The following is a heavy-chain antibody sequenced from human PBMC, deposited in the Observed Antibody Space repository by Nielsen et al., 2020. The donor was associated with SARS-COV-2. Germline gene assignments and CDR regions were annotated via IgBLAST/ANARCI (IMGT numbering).Heavy chain of an antibody. CDR3: AKSEGIVVVVAASFDY. Sequence: SLTLSCASSVFTFIISGMHFFLQAPGKGLEWVAVISYDGSNKYYADSVKGRFTISRDNSKNTLYLQMNSLRAEDTAVYYCAKSEGIVVVVAASFDYWGQGTLVTVSS. CDR2: ISYDGSNK. D-gene: IGHD2-15*01. CDR1: VFTFIISG. V-gene: IGHV3-30*18. J-gene: IGHJ4*02.